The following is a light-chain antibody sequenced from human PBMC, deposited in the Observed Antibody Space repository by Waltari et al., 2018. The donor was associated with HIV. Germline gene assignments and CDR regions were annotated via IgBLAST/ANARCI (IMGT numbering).Light chain of an antibody. CDR3: LQSFKTPLT. J-gene: IGKJ1*01. V-gene: IGKV1-39*01. Sequence: QMTQSPSSLSASVGDRVTLTCRSSQDINKYLNWFQQKPGQAPKILIHGATRLESGVPSRFRGIGSGTDFSLTISSLQPEDFATYFCLQSFKTPLTFGPGTKIEIK. CDR1: QDINKY. CDR2: GAT.